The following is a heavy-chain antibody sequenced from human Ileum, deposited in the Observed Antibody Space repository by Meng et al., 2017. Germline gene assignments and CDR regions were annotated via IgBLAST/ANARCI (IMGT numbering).Heavy chain of an antibody. CDR2: IFYTGAT. V-gene: IGHV4-30-4*01. Sequence: QVQLQESGPGLVKPSQTLSLNCTVFGGSITSGDYYWSWIRQPPGKGLEWIGYIFYTGATYSNPSLKSRVTVSLDTSKSQFSLKLSSVTAADTAIYYCVSERRRSYFFDYWGQGTLVTVSS. CDR1: GGSITSGDYY. CDR3: VSERRRSYFFDY. J-gene: IGHJ4*02.